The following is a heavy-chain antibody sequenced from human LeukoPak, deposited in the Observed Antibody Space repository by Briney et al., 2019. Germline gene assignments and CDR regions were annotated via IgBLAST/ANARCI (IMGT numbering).Heavy chain of an antibody. D-gene: IGHD6-19*01. CDR1: GGSITKNGYY. CDR3: ALKGYSSGWYSLY. V-gene: IGHV4-39*07. Sequence: PSETLSLTCSVSGGSITKNGYYWGWIRQSPETGLEWIGSMHYSGSTYYNPSLNSRVTISVDTSKNQFSLKLTSVTAADTAVYYCALKGYSSGWYSLYWGQGTLVTVSS. J-gene: IGHJ4*02. CDR2: MHYSGST.